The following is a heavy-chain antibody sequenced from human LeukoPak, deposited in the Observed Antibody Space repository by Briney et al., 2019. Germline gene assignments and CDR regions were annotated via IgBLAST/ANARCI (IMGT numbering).Heavy chain of an antibody. J-gene: IGHJ4*02. V-gene: IGHV3-74*01. CDR3: ARESAIVRVPFDN. CDR2: INTDGSAT. Sequence: TGGSLRLPCRVSGFTFNKYWMHWVRQAPGKGLVWVSRINTDGSATNYADFVKGRITISRDNARNTLYLQMNGLRVEDTARYYCARESAIVRVPFDNWGQGTLVTVSS. D-gene: IGHD2/OR15-2a*01. CDR1: GFTFNKYW.